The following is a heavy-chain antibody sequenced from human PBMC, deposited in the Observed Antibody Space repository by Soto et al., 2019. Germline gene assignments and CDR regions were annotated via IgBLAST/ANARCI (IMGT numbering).Heavy chain of an antibody. CDR1: GFKISSSS. Sequence: SGGSLRLSCAAFGFKISSSSMNWVRQAPGRGLEWVAYISDSGSNTLYADSVKGRFTVSRDTAKNSLYLQMSGLRDEDRAVYYCARDLQLGTFLYFFDYWGQGALVTVS. CDR3: ARDLQLGTFLYFFDY. V-gene: IGHV3-48*02. CDR2: ISDSGSNT. D-gene: IGHD1-7*01. J-gene: IGHJ4*02.